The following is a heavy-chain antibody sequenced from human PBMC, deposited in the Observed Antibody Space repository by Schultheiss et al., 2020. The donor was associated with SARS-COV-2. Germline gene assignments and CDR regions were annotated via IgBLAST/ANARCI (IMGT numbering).Heavy chain of an antibody. D-gene: IGHD1-26*01. CDR2: IWYDGSNK. V-gene: IGHV3-33*01. J-gene: IGHJ4*02. CDR1: GFTFSSYG. Sequence: GGSLRLSCAASGFTFSSYGMHWVRQAPGKGLEWVAVIWYDGSNKYYADSVKGRFTISRDNTKNSLHLQMNSLRAEDTAVYYCARATEKFDYWGQGTLVTVSS. CDR3: ARATEKFDY.